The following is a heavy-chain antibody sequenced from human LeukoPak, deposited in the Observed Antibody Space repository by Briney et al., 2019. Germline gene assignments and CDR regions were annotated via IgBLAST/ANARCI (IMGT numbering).Heavy chain of an antibody. CDR3: ARDRGSYSPKGGLDI. CDR1: GFTFSSYG. J-gene: IGHJ3*02. CDR2: IWYDGTNK. D-gene: IGHD1-26*01. Sequence: GGSLRLSCTASGFTFSSYGMHWVRQAPGKGLEWVAVIWYDGTNKYYVDSVQGRFTISRDNSKNTLYLQMNSLRAEDTAVYYCARDRGSYSPKGGLDIWGQGTMVTVSS. V-gene: IGHV3-33*01.